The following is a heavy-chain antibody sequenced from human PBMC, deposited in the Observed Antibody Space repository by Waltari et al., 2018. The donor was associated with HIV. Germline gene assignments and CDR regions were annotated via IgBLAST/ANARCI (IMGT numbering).Heavy chain of an antibody. V-gene: IGHV1-3*01. J-gene: IGHJ4*02. D-gene: IGHD4-17*01. Sequence: QVQLVQSGAEVKKPGASVKVSCKASGYTFTSYAMHWVRQAPGQRLEWMGWINAGNGNTKYSQKFQGRVTITRDTSASTAYMELSSLRSEDTAVYYCARGGDYGDYLLDYWGQGTLVTVSS. CDR1: GYTFTSYA. CDR3: ARGGDYGDYLLDY. CDR2: INAGNGNT.